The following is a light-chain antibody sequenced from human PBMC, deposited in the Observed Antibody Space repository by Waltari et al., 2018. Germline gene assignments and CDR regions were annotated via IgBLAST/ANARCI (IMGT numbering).Light chain of an antibody. CDR3: QQYNNWPPYT. Sequence: DIVMTQSPVTLSVSPGERATLSCRASQSVSSNLAWYQQKPGQAPRLRIYGASSRATGIPARFSGSGSGTEFTLTISSLQSEDFAVYYCQQYNNWPPYTFGQGTKLEIK. J-gene: IGKJ2*01. CDR1: QSVSSN. V-gene: IGKV3-15*01. CDR2: GAS.